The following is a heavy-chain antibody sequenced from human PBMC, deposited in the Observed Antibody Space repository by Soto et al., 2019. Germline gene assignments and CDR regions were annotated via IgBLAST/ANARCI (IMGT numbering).Heavy chain of an antibody. Sequence: GGSLRLSCAASGFTFSSYAMSWVRQAPGKGLEWVSAISGSGGSTYYADSVKGRFTISRDNSKNTLYLQMNSLRAEDTAVYYCAKDSSGLSYYYGMDVWGQGTTVTVSS. J-gene: IGHJ6*02. CDR2: ISGSGGST. D-gene: IGHD6-19*01. CDR1: GFTFSSYA. V-gene: IGHV3-23*01. CDR3: AKDSSGLSYYYGMDV.